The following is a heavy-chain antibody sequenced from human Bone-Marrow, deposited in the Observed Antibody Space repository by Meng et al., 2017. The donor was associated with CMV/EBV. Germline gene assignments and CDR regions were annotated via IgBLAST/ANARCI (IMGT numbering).Heavy chain of an antibody. CDR1: GYTFTSYY. CDR2: INPSGGST. D-gene: IGHD3-3*01. V-gene: IGHV1-46*01. J-gene: IGHJ4*02. CDR3: ARQATIFGVVIGY. Sequence: ASVKVSCKASGYTFTSYYMHWVRQAPGQGLEWMGIINPSGGSTSYAQKFQGRVTMNRGTSTSTVYMELSSLRSEDTAVYYCARQATIFGVVIGYWGQGTLVTVSS.